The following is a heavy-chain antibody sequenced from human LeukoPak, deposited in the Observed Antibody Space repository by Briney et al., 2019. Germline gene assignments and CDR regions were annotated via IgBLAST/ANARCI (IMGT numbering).Heavy chain of an antibody. V-gene: IGHV4-59*01. J-gene: IGHJ6*03. Sequence: PSETLSLTCTVSGGSISSYYWNWIRQLPGKGLEWIGYIYYSGSTNYNPSLKSRVTISVDTSKNQFSLKLSSVTAADTAVYYCARADAAAPGYYYYMDVWGKGTTVTISS. CDR1: GGSISSYY. D-gene: IGHD6-25*01. CDR2: IYYSGST. CDR3: ARADAAAPGYYYYMDV.